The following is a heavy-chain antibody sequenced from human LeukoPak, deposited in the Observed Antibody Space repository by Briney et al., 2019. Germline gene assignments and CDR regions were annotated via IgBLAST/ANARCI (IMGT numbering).Heavy chain of an antibody. V-gene: IGHV4-59*01. D-gene: IGHD4-23*01. Sequence: SETLSLTCTVSGGSISTYYWSWIRQPPGKGLEWIGYIYYTGSTNYNPSLKSRVATSVDASKNQFSLNLSSVTAADTAVYYCARVYDYGGNPAHFDYWGQGTLVTVSS. CDR2: IYYTGST. CDR1: GGSISTYY. J-gene: IGHJ4*02. CDR3: ARVYDYGGNPAHFDY.